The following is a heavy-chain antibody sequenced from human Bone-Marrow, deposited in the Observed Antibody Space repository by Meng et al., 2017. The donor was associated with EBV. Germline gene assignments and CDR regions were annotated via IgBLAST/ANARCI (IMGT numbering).Heavy chain of an antibody. V-gene: IGHV1-3*01. CDR3: ARDLGQIDYLYDY. CDR1: GYTFTSYA. D-gene: IGHD3-16*01. J-gene: IGHJ4*02. CDR2: INAGNGNT. Sequence: QVQLVQSGAEVKKPXXSVKVXCKASGYTFTSYAMHWVRQAPGQRREWMGWINAGNGNTKYSQKFQGRVTITRDTSASTAYMELSSLRSEDTAVYYCARDLGQIDYLYDYWGQGNLVPRLL.